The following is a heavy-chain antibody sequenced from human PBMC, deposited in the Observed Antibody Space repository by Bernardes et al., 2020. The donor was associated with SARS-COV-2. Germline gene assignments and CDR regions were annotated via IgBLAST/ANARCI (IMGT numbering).Heavy chain of an antibody. CDR2: ISSSSSYI. J-gene: IGHJ4*02. Sequence: GGSLRLSCAASGFTFSSYSMNWVRQAPGKGLEWVSSISSSSSYIYYADSVKGRFTISRDNAKNSLYLQMNSLRAEDTAVYYCARDGSIERFLEWLPEYYFDYWGQGTLVTVSS. D-gene: IGHD3-3*01. V-gene: IGHV3-21*01. CDR1: GFTFSSYS. CDR3: ARDGSIERFLEWLPEYYFDY.